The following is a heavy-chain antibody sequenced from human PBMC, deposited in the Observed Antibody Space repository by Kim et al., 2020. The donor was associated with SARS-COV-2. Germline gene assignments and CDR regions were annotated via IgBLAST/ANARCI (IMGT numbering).Heavy chain of an antibody. CDR1: GFTFDDYA. V-gene: IGHV3-43*02. Sequence: GGSLRLSCAASGFTFDDYAMHWVRQAPGKGLEWVSLISGDGGSTYYADSVKGRFTISRDNSKNSLYLQMNRLRTEDTALYYCAKVTATFVLSYYGSGSFYGMDVWGQGTTVTVSS. D-gene: IGHD3-10*01. CDR2: ISGDGGST. J-gene: IGHJ6*02. CDR3: AKVTATFVLSYYGSGSFYGMDV.